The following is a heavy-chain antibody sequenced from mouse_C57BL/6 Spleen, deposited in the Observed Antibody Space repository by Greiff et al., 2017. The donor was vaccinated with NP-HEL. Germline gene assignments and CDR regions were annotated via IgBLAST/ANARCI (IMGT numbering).Heavy chain of an antibody. J-gene: IGHJ2*01. D-gene: IGHD2-3*01. V-gene: IGHV1-64*01. CDR1: GYTFTSYW. CDR2: IHPNSGST. CDR3: ARTEDGYYNFDY. Sequence: VQLQQPGAELVKPGASVKLSCKASGYTFTSYWMHWVKQRPGQGLEWIGMIHPNSGSTNYNEKFKSKATLTVDKSSSTAYMQLSSLTSEDSAVYYCARTEDGYYNFDYWGQGTTLTVSS.